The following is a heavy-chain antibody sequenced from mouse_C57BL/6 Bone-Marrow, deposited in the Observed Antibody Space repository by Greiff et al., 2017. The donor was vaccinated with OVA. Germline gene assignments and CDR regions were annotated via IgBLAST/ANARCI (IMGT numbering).Heavy chain of an antibody. D-gene: IGHD2-12*01. J-gene: IGHJ2*01. CDR3: ARLRQDYYFDY. Sequence: QVQLKESGAELARPGASVKLSCKASGYTFTSYGISWVKQRTGQGLEWIGEIYPRSGNTYYNEKFKGKATLTADKSSSTAYMELRSLTSEDSAVYFCARLRQDYYFDYWGQGTTLTVSS. CDR1: GYTFTSYG. CDR2: IYPRSGNT. V-gene: IGHV1-81*01.